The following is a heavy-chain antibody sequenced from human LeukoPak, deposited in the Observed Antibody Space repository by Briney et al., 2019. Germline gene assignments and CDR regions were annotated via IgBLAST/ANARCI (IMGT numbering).Heavy chain of an antibody. V-gene: IGHV4-59*01. CDR1: GGSISSYY. J-gene: IGHJ4*02. Sequence: SETLSLTFTVSGGSISSYYWSWIRQPPGKGLEWIGYIYYSGSTNYNPSLKSRVTISVDTSKNQFSLKLSSVTAADTAVYYCARGHYYGSGSYYIAYWGQGTLVTVSS. D-gene: IGHD3-10*01. CDR3: ARGHYYGSGSYYIAY. CDR2: IYYSGST.